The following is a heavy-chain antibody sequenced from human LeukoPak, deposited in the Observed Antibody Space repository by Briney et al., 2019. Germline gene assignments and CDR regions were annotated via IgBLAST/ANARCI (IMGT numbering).Heavy chain of an antibody. D-gene: IGHD6-19*01. CDR1: GYTFTGYY. CDR2: INPNSGGT. Sequence: ASVKVSCKASGYTFTGYYMHWVRQAPGQGLEWMGWINPNSGGTNYAQKFQGRVTMTRDTSISTAYMELSRLRSDDTAVYYCARESAGTNWYFDLWGRGTLVTVSS. V-gene: IGHV1-2*02. CDR3: ARESAGTNWYFDL. J-gene: IGHJ2*01.